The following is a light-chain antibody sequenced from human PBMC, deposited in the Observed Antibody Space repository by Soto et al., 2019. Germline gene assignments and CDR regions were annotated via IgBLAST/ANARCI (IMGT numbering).Light chain of an antibody. Sequence: QSALTQPASVSGSPGQSITISCTGTSSDVGGYNYVSWYQQHPGKAPKLMIYDVSNRPSGVSNRFSGSKSGNTASLTISRLQAEDEADYYCSSYTSSSTLLVVFGGGTKVTVL. J-gene: IGLJ2*01. CDR2: DVS. CDR3: SSYTSSSTLLVV. V-gene: IGLV2-14*01. CDR1: SSDVGGYNY.